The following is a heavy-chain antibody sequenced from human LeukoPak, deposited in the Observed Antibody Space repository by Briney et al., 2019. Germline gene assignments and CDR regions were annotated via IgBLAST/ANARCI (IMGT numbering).Heavy chain of an antibody. CDR3: ATGYYEPFAT. J-gene: IGHJ5*02. Sequence: SETQSLTCSVSGASLSTYYWDWLRQSLGKGLEWIGFISDTGKTDSNPSLKSRVSISLDMSKKQFSLRLRSVTAADSAVYYCATGYYEPFATWGPGILVTVSS. V-gene: IGHV4-59*01. CDR2: ISDTGKT. CDR1: GASLSTYY. D-gene: IGHD3-22*01.